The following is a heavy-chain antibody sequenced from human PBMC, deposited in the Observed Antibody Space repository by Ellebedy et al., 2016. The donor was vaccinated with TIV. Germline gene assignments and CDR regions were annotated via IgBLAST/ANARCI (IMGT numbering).Heavy chain of an antibody. J-gene: IGHJ4*02. Sequence: PAGSLRLSCAASGFTFSDYYMSLIRHAPGKGLEWVSYISISGSTIYYADSVKGRFTISRDNAKYSLYLQMNSLRADDTAVYYCARDVLSGSIAVALDYWGQGTLVTVSS. CDR2: ISISGSTI. V-gene: IGHV3-11*04. CDR3: ARDVLSGSIAVALDY. D-gene: IGHD6-19*01. CDR1: GFTFSDYY.